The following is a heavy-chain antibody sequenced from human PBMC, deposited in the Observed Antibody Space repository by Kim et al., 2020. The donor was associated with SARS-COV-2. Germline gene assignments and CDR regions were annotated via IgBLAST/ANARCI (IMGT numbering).Heavy chain of an antibody. J-gene: IGHJ5*02. CDR3: ARDRYCSSSSCSPNWFDP. D-gene: IGHD2-2*01. V-gene: IGHV1-18*01. Sequence: AAVKVSCKASGYTFTSYGISWVRQAPGQGLEWMGWISAYNGNTNYAQKLQGRVTMTTDTSTSTAYMELRSLISDPTAVDYCARDRYCSSSSCSPNWFDPWGQGTLVTVSS. CDR2: ISAYNGNT. CDR1: GYTFTSYG.